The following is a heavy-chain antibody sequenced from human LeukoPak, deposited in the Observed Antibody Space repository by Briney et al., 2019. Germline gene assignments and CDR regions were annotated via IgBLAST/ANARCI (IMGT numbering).Heavy chain of an antibody. CDR2: INHSGST. D-gene: IGHD3-22*01. CDR1: GGSFSGYY. V-gene: IGHV4-34*01. Sequence: SETLSLTCAVYGGSFSGYYWSWIRQPPGKELEWIGEINHSGSTNYNPSLKSRVTISVDTSKNQFSLKLSSVTAADTAVYYCARYAVNYYYDSSGYLKAFDYWGQGTLVTVSS. J-gene: IGHJ4*02. CDR3: ARYAVNYYYDSSGYLKAFDY.